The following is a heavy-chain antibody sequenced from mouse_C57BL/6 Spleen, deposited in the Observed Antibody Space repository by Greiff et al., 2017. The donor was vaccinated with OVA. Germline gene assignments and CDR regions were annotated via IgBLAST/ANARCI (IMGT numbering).Heavy chain of an antibody. J-gene: IGHJ2*01. CDR3: AREITPSLYLDY. D-gene: IGHD1-1*01. Sequence: DVQLVESGGGLVKPGGSLKLSCAASGFTFSDYGMHWVRQAPEKGLEWVAYISSGSSTTYYADKVKGRFTISRDNAKNTLFLQMTSLRSEDTAMYYCAREITPSLYLDYWGQGTTLTVSS. V-gene: IGHV5-17*01. CDR1: GFTFSDYG. CDR2: ISSGSSTT.